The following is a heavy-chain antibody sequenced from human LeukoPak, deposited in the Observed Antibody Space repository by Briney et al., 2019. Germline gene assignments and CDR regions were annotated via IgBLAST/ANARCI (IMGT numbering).Heavy chain of an antibody. CDR2: IYHSGST. Sequence: SETLSLTCTVSGGSISSGGYYWSWIRQPPGKGLEWIGYIYHSGSTYYNPSLKSRVTISVDRSKNQFSLKLSSVTAADTAVYYCARDPTDEWELPKETFDYWGQGTLVTVSS. CDR3: ARDPTDEWELPKETFDY. V-gene: IGHV4-30-2*01. J-gene: IGHJ4*02. CDR1: GGSISSGGYY. D-gene: IGHD1-26*01.